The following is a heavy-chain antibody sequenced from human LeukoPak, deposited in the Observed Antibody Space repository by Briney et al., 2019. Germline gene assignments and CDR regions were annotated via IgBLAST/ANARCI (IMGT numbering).Heavy chain of an antibody. CDR3: ARDGNTYYDFWSGYYYYYYYMDV. V-gene: IGHV1-18*01. CDR1: GYTFTSYG. J-gene: IGHJ6*03. D-gene: IGHD3-3*01. Sequence: GASVKVSCKASGYTFTSYGISWVRQAPGQGLEWMGWISAYNGNTNYAQKFQGRVTMTRDMSTSTVYMELSSLRSEDTAVYYCARDGNTYYDFWSGYYYYYYYMDVWGKGTTVTVSS. CDR2: ISAYNGNT.